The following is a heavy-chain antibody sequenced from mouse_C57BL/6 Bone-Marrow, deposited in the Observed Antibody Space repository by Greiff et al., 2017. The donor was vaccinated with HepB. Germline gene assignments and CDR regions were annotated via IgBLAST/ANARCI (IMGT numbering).Heavy chain of an antibody. J-gene: IGHJ3*01. CDR2: INSDGGST. V-gene: IGHV5-2*01. CDR1: EYEFPSHD. D-gene: IGHD2-4*01. Sequence: EVKLMESGGGLVQPGESLKLSCESNEYEFPSHDMSWVRKTPEKRLELVAAINSDGGSTYYPDTMERRFIISRDNTKKTLYLQMSSLRSEDTALYYCARWGITTTWFAYWGQGTLVTVSA. CDR3: ARWGITTTWFAY.